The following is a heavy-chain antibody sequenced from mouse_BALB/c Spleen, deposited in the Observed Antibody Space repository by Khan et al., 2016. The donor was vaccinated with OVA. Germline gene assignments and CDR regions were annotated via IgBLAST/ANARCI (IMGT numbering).Heavy chain of an antibody. V-gene: IGHV14-1*02. CDR2: IDPENGNT. CDR1: GFNIKDYY. CDR3: TRDGYSPWFAY. Sequence: EVQLQQSGAELVRPGALVNLSCKASGFNIKDYYMHWVKQRPEQGLEWIGWIDPENGNTIYDPKFQGKASITSDTASNTAYLQISSLTSEDTAVSFCTRDGYSPWFAYWVPGPLVTVSA. J-gene: IGHJ3*01. D-gene: IGHD2-3*01.